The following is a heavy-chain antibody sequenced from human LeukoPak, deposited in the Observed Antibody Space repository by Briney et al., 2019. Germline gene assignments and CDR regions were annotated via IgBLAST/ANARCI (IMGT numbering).Heavy chain of an antibody. CDR2: INNDGSST. CDR1: GFTFSSYW. J-gene: IGHJ4*02. V-gene: IGHV3-74*01. CDR3: AKSIWFGELYPDY. D-gene: IGHD3-10*01. Sequence: GGSLRLSCAASGFTFSSYWMHWVRQAPGKGLVWVSRINNDGSSTSYADSVKGRFTISRDNAKNTLYLQMNSLRAEDTAVYYCAKSIWFGELYPDYWGQGTLVTVSS.